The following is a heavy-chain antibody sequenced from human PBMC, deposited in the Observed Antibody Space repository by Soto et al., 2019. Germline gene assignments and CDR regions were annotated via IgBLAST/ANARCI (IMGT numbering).Heavy chain of an antibody. CDR3: ANGYCSGGSCYNSYAFDI. J-gene: IGHJ3*02. CDR2: ISGSGGST. Sequence: PGGSLRLSCAASGFTFSSYAMSWVRQAPGKGLEWVSAISGSGGSTYYADSVKGRFTISRDNSKSTLYLQMNSLRAEDTAVYYCANGYCSGGSCYNSYAFDIWGQGAMVTVSS. D-gene: IGHD2-15*01. CDR1: GFTFSSYA. V-gene: IGHV3-23*01.